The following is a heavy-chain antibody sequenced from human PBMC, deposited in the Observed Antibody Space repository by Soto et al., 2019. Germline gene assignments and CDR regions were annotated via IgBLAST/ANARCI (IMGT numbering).Heavy chain of an antibody. CDR1: GGSISSGGYS. J-gene: IGHJ4*02. Sequence: SETLSLTCAVSGGSISSGGYSWSWIRQPPGKGLEWIGYIYHSGSTYYNPSLKSRVTISVDRSKNQFSLKLSSVTAADTAVYYCAILPYSKCLDCWGRGTLVTVS. D-gene: IGHD5-18*01. CDR3: AILPYSKCLDC. V-gene: IGHV4-30-2*01. CDR2: IYHSGST.